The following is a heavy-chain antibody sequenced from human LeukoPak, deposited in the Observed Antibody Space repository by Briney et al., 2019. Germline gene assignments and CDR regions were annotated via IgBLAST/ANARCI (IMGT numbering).Heavy chain of an antibody. J-gene: IGHJ4*02. CDR2: ISYDGSNK. Sequence: GGSLRLSCAASGFTFSSYAMSWVRQAPGKGLEWVAVISYDGSNKYYADSVKGRFTISRDNSKNTLYLQMNSLRAEDTAVYYCAISRDGYNSLFDYWGQGTLVTVSS. V-gene: IGHV3-30*03. CDR3: AISRDGYNSLFDY. D-gene: IGHD5-24*01. CDR1: GFTFSSYA.